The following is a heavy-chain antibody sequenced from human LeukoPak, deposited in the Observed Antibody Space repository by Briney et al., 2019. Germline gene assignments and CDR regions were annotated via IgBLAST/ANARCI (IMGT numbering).Heavy chain of an antibody. CDR3: ARELNSYGYFDY. CDR1: GFTFSSYN. Sequence: GGSLRLSCAASGFTFSSYNMNWVRQAPGKGLEWVSSISSSSSYIYYADSVKGRFTISRGNAKNSLYLQMNSLRAEDTAVYYCARELNSYGYFDYWGQGTLVTVSS. J-gene: IGHJ4*02. CDR2: ISSSSSYI. D-gene: IGHD5-18*01. V-gene: IGHV3-21*01.